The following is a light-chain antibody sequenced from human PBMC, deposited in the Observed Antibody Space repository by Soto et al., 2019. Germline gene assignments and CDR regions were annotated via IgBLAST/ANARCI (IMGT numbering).Light chain of an antibody. CDR3: NQYGSSPQT. CDR2: GAS. CDR1: QSVSSNY. V-gene: IGKV3-20*01. J-gene: IGKJ1*01. Sequence: EFVLTQSPGTLSLSPGERATLSCRASQSVSSNYLAWYQQKPGQAPRLLIYGASTRATGIEDRFSGSGSGTDFTLSIRRLEPEDFAVYYCNQYGSSPQTFGQGTKVDNK.